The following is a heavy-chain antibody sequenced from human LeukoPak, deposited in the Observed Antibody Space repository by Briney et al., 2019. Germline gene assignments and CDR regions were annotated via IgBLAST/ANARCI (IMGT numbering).Heavy chain of an antibody. CDR2: INWNGGST. CDR1: GFTFDDYG. CDR3: ARSSGWYHRGPDYYYYYMDV. V-gene: IGHV3-20*04. J-gene: IGHJ6*03. D-gene: IGHD6-19*01. Sequence: GGSLRLSCAASGFTFDDYGMSWVRQAPGKGLEWVSGINWNGGSTGYADSVKGRFTISRDNAKNSLYLQMNSLRAEDTAVYYCARSSGWYHRGPDYYYYYMDVWGKGTTVTVS.